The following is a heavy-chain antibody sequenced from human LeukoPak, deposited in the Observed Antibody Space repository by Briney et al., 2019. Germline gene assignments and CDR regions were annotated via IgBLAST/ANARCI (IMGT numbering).Heavy chain of an antibody. CDR2: VNPNSGGT. D-gene: IGHD5-12*01. Sequence: ASVKVSCKASGFTFTGFHMHWVRQAPGQGLEWLGLVNPNSGGTNYAQGFQGRVTMTRDTSISTTYMDLSGLRLNATAVYYCASAAFSGYANAKYDNWGQGTLVTVSS. J-gene: IGHJ4*02. CDR1: GFTFTGFH. V-gene: IGHV1-2*02. CDR3: ASAAFSGYANAKYDN.